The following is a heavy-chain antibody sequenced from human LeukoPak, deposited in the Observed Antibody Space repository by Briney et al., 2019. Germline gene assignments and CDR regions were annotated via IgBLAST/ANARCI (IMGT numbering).Heavy chain of an antibody. J-gene: IGHJ3*02. Sequence: PGGSLRLSCAASGFTFSSYSMNWVRQAPGKGLEWVSAISGSGGSTYYADSVKGRFTISRDNSKNTLYLQMNSLRAEDTAVYYCAKVVGYPGAFDIWGQGTMVTVSS. D-gene: IGHD2-15*01. CDR2: ISGSGGST. V-gene: IGHV3-23*01. CDR3: AKVVGYPGAFDI. CDR1: GFTFSSYS.